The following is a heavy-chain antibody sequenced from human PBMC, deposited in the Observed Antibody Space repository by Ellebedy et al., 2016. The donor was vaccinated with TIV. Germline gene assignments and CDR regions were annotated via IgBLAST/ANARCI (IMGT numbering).Heavy chain of an antibody. D-gene: IGHD6-13*01. CDR3: ARGGSSNWYEAFDF. CDR2: INPNSGGT. CDR1: GYTFTDYY. J-gene: IGHJ4*02. V-gene: IGHV1-2*04. Sequence: AASVKVSCKASGYTFTDYYLHWVRQAPGQGLEWLGWINPNSGGTNFAQEFQGWVTLTRDTTITTAYMELSSLTSDDMATAVFYCARGGSSNWYEAFDFWGQGTLVTASS.